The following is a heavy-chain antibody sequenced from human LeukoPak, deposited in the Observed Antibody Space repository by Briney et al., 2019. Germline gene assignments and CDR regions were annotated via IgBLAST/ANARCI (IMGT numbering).Heavy chain of an antibody. CDR3: ANKEWGLAPGDYGSGSYYKNYYYYMDV. CDR2: ISWDGGST. J-gene: IGHJ6*03. CDR1: GLTFDDYA. V-gene: IGHV3-43D*04. Sequence: PGGSLRLSCAASGLTFDDYAMHWVRQAPGKGLEWVSLISWDGGSTYYADSVKGRFTISRDNSKNSLYLQMNSLRAEDTALYYCANKEWGLAPGDYGSGSYYKNYYYYMDVWGKGTTVTVSS. D-gene: IGHD3-10*01.